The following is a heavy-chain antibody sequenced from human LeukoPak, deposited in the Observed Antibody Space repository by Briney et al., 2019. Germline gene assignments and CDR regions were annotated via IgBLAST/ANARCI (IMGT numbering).Heavy chain of an antibody. D-gene: IGHD2-15*01. CDR3: ARAICSGGSCYSGPFDP. CDR2: IYYSGST. V-gene: IGHV4-59*01. J-gene: IGHJ5*02. CDR1: GVSISSYY. Sequence: SETLSLTCTVSGVSISSYYWSWIPHPPGKGLEWIGNIYYSGSTNYNPSLKSRVTISVDTSKNHFSLKLSPVTAADTAVYYCARAICSGGSCYSGPFDPWGQGTLVTVSS.